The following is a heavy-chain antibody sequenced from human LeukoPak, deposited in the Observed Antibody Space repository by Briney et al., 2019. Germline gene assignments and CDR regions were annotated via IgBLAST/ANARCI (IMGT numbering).Heavy chain of an antibody. J-gene: IGHJ4*02. V-gene: IGHV3-74*01. CDR2: INGDGTIT. D-gene: IGHD6-19*01. CDR3: AGRRYSSGWYDDY. Sequence: GGSLRLSCAVSGFTFSDYWMHWVRQAPGKGLVWVSRINGDGTITTYADSVKGRFTISRDNAKNTLHLQMNSLTDEDTAVYYCAGRRYSSGWYDDYWGQGTLVTVSS. CDR1: GFTFSDYW.